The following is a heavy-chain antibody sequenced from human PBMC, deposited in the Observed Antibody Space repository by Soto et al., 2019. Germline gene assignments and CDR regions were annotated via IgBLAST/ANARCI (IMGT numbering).Heavy chain of an antibody. CDR1: GYTFSGYY. D-gene: IGHD6-19*01. CDR2: INPHGAGA. CDR3: GDDGIPAAGLFEY. Sequence: ASVKVSCKTSGYTFSGYYMHWVRQAPGQGLEWMGWINPHGAGASDAVEFLGMVTFTRATSFGLALMEVSGLIYAVTAIYCCGDDGIPAAGLFEYWGQGTLVTVSS. V-gene: IGHV1-2*02. J-gene: IGHJ4*02.